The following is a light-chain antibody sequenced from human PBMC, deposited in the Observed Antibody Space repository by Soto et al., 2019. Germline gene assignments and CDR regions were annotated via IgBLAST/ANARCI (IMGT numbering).Light chain of an antibody. CDR2: QAS. CDR1: QSINNW. V-gene: IGKV1-5*03. J-gene: IGKJ1*01. CDR3: QQYHRYPWT. Sequence: DIQMTQSPSTLSASVGDRVTITCRASQSINNWLAWYQQKAGKAPHLLISQASILESGVPSRFSGSGSGTELTLTISSLQPDDFATYYSQQYHRYPWTFGQGTRVEIK.